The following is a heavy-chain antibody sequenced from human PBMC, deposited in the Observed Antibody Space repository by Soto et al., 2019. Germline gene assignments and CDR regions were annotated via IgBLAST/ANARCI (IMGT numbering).Heavy chain of an antibody. Sequence: EVQLLESGGGLVQPGGSLRLSCAASGFTFSSYAMSWVRQAPGKGLEWVSAICGSGGSTYYADSVKGRFTISRDNSKNTLYLQMNSLRAEDTAVYYCAKSRGSTSRLGGYWGQGTLVTVSS. D-gene: IGHD5-12*01. V-gene: IGHV3-23*01. CDR3: AKSRGSTSRLGGY. J-gene: IGHJ4*02. CDR2: ICGSGGST. CDR1: GFTFSSYA.